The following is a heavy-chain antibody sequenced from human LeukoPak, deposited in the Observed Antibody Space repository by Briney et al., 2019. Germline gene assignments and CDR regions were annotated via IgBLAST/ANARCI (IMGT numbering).Heavy chain of an antibody. CDR3: TEFYFDRSGYADY. CDR2: IYYRGST. V-gene: IGHV4-39*01. CDR1: GVSISSSSFY. D-gene: IGHD3-22*01. Sequence: SETLSLTCTVSGVSISSSSFYWGWIRQPPGKGLEWIGSIYYRGSTYYNPSLKSRVTISVDMSENQVSLKLRSVTAADTAVYYCTEFYFDRSGYADYWGQGTLVTVSS. J-gene: IGHJ4*02.